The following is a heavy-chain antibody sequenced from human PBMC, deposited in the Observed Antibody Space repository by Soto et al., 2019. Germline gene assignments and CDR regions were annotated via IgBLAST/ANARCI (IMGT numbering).Heavy chain of an antibody. CDR2: ISGSGGST. CDR3: AKDRYDYYDSSGYSDGMDV. CDR1: GFTFSSYA. Sequence: EVQLLESGGGLVQPGGSLRLSCAASGFTFSSYAMSWVRQAPGKGLEWVSAISGSGGSTYYADSVKGRFTISRDNSKNTLYLHMNSLRAEDTAVYYCAKDRYDYYDSSGYSDGMDVWGQGTTVTVSS. D-gene: IGHD3-22*01. V-gene: IGHV3-23*01. J-gene: IGHJ6*02.